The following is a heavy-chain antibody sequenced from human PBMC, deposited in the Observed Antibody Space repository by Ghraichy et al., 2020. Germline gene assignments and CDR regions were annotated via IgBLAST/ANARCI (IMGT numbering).Heavy chain of an antibody. CDR2: IYYSGST. Sequence: SETLSLTCTVSGGSISSYYWSWIRQPPGKGLEWIGYIYYSGSTNYNPSLKSRVTISVDTSKNQFSLKLSSVTAADTAVYYCARVNLPMDNYGMDVWGQGTTVTVSS. V-gene: IGHV4-59*01. D-gene: IGHD3-10*01. J-gene: IGHJ6*02. CDR3: ARVNLPMDNYGMDV. CDR1: GGSISSYY.